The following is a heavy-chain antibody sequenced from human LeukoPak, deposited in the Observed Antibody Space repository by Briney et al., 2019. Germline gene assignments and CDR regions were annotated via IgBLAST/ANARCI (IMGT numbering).Heavy chain of an antibody. Sequence: ASVKVSCKASAYTFTGYYMHWVRQAPGQGLEWMGWINPNSGGTNYAQKLQGRVTMTRDTSISTAYMELSRLRSDDTAVYYCARISVGYYGSGSYYSTDYWGQGTLVTVSS. J-gene: IGHJ4*02. D-gene: IGHD3-10*01. CDR3: ARISVGYYGSGSYYSTDY. CDR1: AYTFTGYY. CDR2: INPNSGGT. V-gene: IGHV1-2*02.